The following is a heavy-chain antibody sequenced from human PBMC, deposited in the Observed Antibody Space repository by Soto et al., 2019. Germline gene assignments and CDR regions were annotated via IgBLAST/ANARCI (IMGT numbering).Heavy chain of an antibody. V-gene: IGHV1-69*01. Sequence: QVQVVQAGAEVKKPGSSVKVSCKVSGGIFTNNAISWVRQAPGQGLEWLGGVIPLFDTAYYAQIFRGRLRISADGARTTAYMELSGLTSADTAVFLCATGVQNDGYNFYNGMDVWGQGTRVTVS. CDR1: GGIFTNNA. CDR3: ATGVQNDGYNFYNGMDV. J-gene: IGHJ6*02. CDR2: VIPLFDTA. D-gene: IGHD1-1*01.